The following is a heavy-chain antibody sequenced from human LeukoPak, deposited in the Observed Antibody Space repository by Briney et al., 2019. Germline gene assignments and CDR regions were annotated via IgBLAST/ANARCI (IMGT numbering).Heavy chain of an antibody. CDR3: ARAPDRGY. V-gene: IGHV1-2*02. D-gene: IGHD3-10*01. CDR2: MSPNSGGT. CDR1: GYTFAGYY. Sequence: ASVKVSCKASGYTFAGYYMHWVRQAPGQGLEWMGWMSPNSGGTNYAQKFQGRVTMTRDTSISTAYMELSSLRSDDTAVYYCARAPDRGYWGQGTLVTVSS. J-gene: IGHJ4*02.